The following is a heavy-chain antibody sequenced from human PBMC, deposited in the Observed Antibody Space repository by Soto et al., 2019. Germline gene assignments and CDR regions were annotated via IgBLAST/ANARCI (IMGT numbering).Heavy chain of an antibody. D-gene: IGHD3-3*01. V-gene: IGHV1-2*04. Sequence: ASVKVSCKASGYTFTGYYMHWVRQAPGQGLEWMGWINPNSGGTNYAQKFQGWVTMTRDTSISTAYMELSRLRSDDTAVYYCARGTPPGTYYDFWSGYGLRDYWGQGTLVTVSS. CDR2: INPNSGGT. CDR1: GYTFTGYY. CDR3: ARGTPPGTYYDFWSGYGLRDY. J-gene: IGHJ4*02.